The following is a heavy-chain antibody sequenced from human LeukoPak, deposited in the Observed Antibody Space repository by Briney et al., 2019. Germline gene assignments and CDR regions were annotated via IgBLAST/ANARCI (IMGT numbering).Heavy chain of an antibody. CDR2: ISSSSSYI. Sequence: GGSLRLSCAASGFTFSSYSMNWVRQAPGKGLEWVSSISSSSSYIYYADSVKGRFTISRDNAKNSLYLQMNSLRAEDTAVYYCARVSELRYFTTYDFWSGYSGGYYYMDVWGKGTTVTVSS. V-gene: IGHV3-21*01. CDR1: GFTFSSYS. CDR3: ARVSELRYFTTYDFWSGYSGGYYYMDV. J-gene: IGHJ6*03. D-gene: IGHD3-3*01.